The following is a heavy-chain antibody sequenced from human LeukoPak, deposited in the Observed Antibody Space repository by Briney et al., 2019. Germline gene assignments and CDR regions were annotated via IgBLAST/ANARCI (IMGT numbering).Heavy chain of an antibody. V-gene: IGHV4-38-2*02. CDR1: VYSISSGYY. CDR2: IYHSGST. CDR3: ARDSRPMIVVVITTGEGYFDY. Sequence: ASETLSLTCTVSVYSISSGYYWGWIRQPPGKGLEWIGSIYHSGSTYYNPSLKSRVTISVDTSKNQFSLKLSSVTAADTAVYYCARDSRPMIVVVITTGEGYFDYWGQGTLVTVSS. J-gene: IGHJ4*02. D-gene: IGHD3-22*01.